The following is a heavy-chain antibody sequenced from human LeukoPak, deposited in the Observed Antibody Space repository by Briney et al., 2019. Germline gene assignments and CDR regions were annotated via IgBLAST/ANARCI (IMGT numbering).Heavy chain of an antibody. Sequence: PGGSLRLSCAASGFTFSSYGMHWVRQAPGKGLEWVAFIRYDGSNKYYADSVKGRFTISRDNSKNTLYLQMNSLRAEDTAVYYCAKDNGFGSSWYGGYYFDYWGQGTLVTVSS. CDR1: GFTFSSYG. CDR3: AKDNGFGSSWYGGYYFDY. CDR2: IRYDGSNK. D-gene: IGHD6-13*01. J-gene: IGHJ4*02. V-gene: IGHV3-30*02.